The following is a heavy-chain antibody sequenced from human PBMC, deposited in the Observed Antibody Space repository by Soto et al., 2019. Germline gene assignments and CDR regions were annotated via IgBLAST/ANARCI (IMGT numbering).Heavy chain of an antibody. CDR1: GFTVSSNY. Sequence: GGSLRLSCAASGFTVSSNYMSWVRQAPGKGLEWVSVIYSGGSTYYADSVKGRFTISRDNSKNTLYLQMNSLRAEDTAVYYCARVILIETTHFDYWGQGTLVTVSS. CDR2: IYSGGST. V-gene: IGHV3-66*01. J-gene: IGHJ4*02. D-gene: IGHD1-1*01. CDR3: ARVILIETTHFDY.